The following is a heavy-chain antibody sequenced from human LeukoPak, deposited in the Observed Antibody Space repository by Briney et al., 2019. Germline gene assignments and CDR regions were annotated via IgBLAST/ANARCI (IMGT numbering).Heavy chain of an antibody. CDR3: AKDGAAWYFDL. D-gene: IGHD3-16*01. CDR2: IKTDGSEE. J-gene: IGHJ2*01. CDR1: GFTFSNYG. Sequence: GGSLRLSCAASGFTFSNYGMNWVRQAPGKGLEWVANIKTDGSEEYYVDSVKGRFTISRDNAKSSLYLQMNSLRAEDTAVYYCAKDGAAWYFDLWGRGTLVTVSS. V-gene: IGHV3-7*01.